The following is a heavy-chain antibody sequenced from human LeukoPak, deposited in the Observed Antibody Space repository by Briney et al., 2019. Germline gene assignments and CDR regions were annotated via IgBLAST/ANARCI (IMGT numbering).Heavy chain of an antibody. CDR1: GFTFSSYG. D-gene: IGHD5-18*01. J-gene: IGHJ3*02. Sequence: GGSLRLSCAASGFTFSSYGMHWVRQAPGKGLEWVAFIRYDGSNKYYADSVKGRFTISRDNSKNTLYLQMNRLRAEDTAVYYCAKVDSGYSYGYLLGAFDIWGQGTMVTVSS. CDR2: IRYDGSNK. V-gene: IGHV3-30*02. CDR3: AKVDSGYSYGYLLGAFDI.